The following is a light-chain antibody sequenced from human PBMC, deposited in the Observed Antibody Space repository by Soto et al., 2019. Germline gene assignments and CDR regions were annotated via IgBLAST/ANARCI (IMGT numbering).Light chain of an antibody. CDR3: GSYTSSSTLV. CDR1: SSDIGGHNY. V-gene: IGLV2-14*01. CDR2: DVS. J-gene: IGLJ2*01. Sequence: QSALTQPASVSGSPGQPITISCTGTSSDIGGHNYVSWYQQHPGKAPKLMIYDVSNRPSGVSNRFSGSKSGNTASLTISGLQAEDEADYYCGSYTSSSTLVFGGGTKVTVL.